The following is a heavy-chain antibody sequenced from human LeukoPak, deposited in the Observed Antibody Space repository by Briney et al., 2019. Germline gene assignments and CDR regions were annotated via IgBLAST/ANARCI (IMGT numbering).Heavy chain of an antibody. CDR1: NYSISSDYY. CDR2: ISQSGTT. CDR3: ARVEVAVADY. V-gene: IGHV4-38-2*02. Sequence: SETLSLTCTVSNYSISSDYYWGWIRQPPGKGLEWIGSISQSGTTYYNPSLKSRVTISVDTSKNQFSLKLSSVTAADTAVYYCARVEVAVADYWGQGTLVTVSS. D-gene: IGHD6-19*01. J-gene: IGHJ4*02.